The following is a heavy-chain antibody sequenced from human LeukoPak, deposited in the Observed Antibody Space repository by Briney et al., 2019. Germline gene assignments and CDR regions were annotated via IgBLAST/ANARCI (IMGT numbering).Heavy chain of an antibody. D-gene: IGHD3-10*01. J-gene: IGHJ4*02. CDR2: IKQDGSEK. V-gene: IGHV3-7*01. CDR1: GFNFGVYW. Sequence: PGRSLSLSCAASGFNFGVYWMRWVRQGPGQGLEWGANIKQDGSEKSYMDSAKGRFTIARDNAKSSLHLQMNSLRVEDTAVYYCARDTRGLFDYWGRGTLVTVSS. CDR3: ARDTRGLFDY.